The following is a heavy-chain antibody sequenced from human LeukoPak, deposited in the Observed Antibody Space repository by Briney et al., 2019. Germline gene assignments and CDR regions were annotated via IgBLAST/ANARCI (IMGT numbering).Heavy chain of an antibody. V-gene: IGHV3-21*01. J-gene: IGHJ4*02. Sequence: PGGSLRLSCAASGFTFSSYSVNWVRRAPGKGLEWVSSISSSSSYIYYADSVKGRFTISRDNAKNSLYLQMNSLRAEDTAVYYCARVTEAPYYFDYWGQGTLVTVSS. CDR3: ARVTEAPYYFDY. CDR2: ISSSSSYI. CDR1: GFTFSSYS.